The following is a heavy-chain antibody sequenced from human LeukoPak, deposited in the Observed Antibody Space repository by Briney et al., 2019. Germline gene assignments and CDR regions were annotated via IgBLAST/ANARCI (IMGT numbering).Heavy chain of an antibody. CDR1: GGTFSSYA. Sequence: GASVKVSCKASGGTFSSYAISWVRQAPGQGLEWMGGIIPIFGTANYAQKFQGRVTITTDESTSTAYMELSSLRSEDTAVYYCVLWFGGLLIGYWGQGTLVTVSS. V-gene: IGHV1-69*05. CDR2: IIPIFGTA. J-gene: IGHJ4*02. D-gene: IGHD3-10*01. CDR3: VLWFGGLLIGY.